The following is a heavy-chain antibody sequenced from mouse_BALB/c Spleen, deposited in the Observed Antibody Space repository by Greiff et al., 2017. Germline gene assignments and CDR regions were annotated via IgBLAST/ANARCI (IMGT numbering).Heavy chain of an antibody. CDR3: ARGKWYFDV. CDR2: ISSGGST. J-gene: IGHJ1*01. CDR1: GFTFSSYA. V-gene: IGHV5-6-5*01. Sequence: EVQGVESGGGLVKPGGSLKLSCAASGFTFSSYAMSWVRQTPEKRLEWVASISSGGSTYYPDSVKGRFTISRDNARNILYLQMSSLRSEDTAMYYCARGKWYFDVWGAGTTVTVSS.